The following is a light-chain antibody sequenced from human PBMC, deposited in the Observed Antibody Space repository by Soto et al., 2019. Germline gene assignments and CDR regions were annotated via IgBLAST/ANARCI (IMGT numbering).Light chain of an antibody. Sequence: QSVLTRPPSASGTPGQRVTMSCSGSSSNIGRNTVKWYQHLPGTAPKLLIYSDIQRPSGVPDRFSGSKSGTSASLAISGLQSEDEANYYCAAWDDSLNGVIFGGGTKLTVL. CDR1: SSNIGRNT. CDR2: SDI. J-gene: IGLJ2*01. CDR3: AAWDDSLNGVI. V-gene: IGLV1-44*01.